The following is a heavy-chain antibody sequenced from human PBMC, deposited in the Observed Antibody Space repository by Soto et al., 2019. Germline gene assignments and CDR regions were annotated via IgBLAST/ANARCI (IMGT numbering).Heavy chain of an antibody. J-gene: IGHJ5*02. D-gene: IGHD3-9*01. CDR1: GGTCSIYA. CDR2: IIPIFGTA. CDR3: ARGLYYDILTGYDWFDP. Sequence: SVKVSCKASGGTCSIYAISWVLQSPLQWLEWMGGIIPIFGTANYAQKFQGRVTITADESTSTAYMELSSLRSEDTAVYYCARGLYYDILTGYDWFDPWGQGTLVTVSS. V-gene: IGHV1-69*13.